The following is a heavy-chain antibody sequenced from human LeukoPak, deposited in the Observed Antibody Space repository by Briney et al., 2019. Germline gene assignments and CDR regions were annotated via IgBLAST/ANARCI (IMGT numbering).Heavy chain of an antibody. CDR1: GYTFIVSY. V-gene: IGHV1-2*02. Sequence: GASVMVSCKASGYTFIVSYIHWVRQAPGQGLEWMGWINPNNGDTKYAQKFQGRVTLTRDTSITTAYLDLRSLTSDDTAVYHCARIYNAYDPWGQGTLVTVSS. CDR3: ARIYNAYDP. D-gene: IGHD3-10*01. CDR2: INPNNGDT. J-gene: IGHJ5*02.